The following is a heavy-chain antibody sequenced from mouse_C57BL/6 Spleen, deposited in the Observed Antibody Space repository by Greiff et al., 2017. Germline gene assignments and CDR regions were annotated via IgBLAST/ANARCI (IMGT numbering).Heavy chain of an antibody. V-gene: IGHV1-42*01. D-gene: IGHD1-1*01. CDR1: GYSFTGYY. Sequence: EVQLQQSGPELVKPGASVKISCKASGYSFTGYYMNWVKQSPEKSLEWIGEINPSTGGTTYNQKFKAKATLTVDKSSSTAYMQLKSLTSEDSAVYYCARRGLLRLAFDYWGQGTTLTVSS. J-gene: IGHJ2*01. CDR2: INPSTGGT. CDR3: ARRGLLRLAFDY.